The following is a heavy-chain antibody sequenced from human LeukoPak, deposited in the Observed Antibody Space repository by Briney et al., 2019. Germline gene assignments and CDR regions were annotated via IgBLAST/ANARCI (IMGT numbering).Heavy chain of an antibody. CDR3: ARGGDYDY. CDR1: GGSFSGYY. D-gene: IGHD4-17*01. Sequence: SETLSLTCAVYGGSFSGYYWSWIRQPPGKGLEWIGEINHSGSTNYNPSLKSRVTISVDTSKNQFSLKLSSVTAADTAVYYCARGGDYDYWGQGTLVTVSS. J-gene: IGHJ4*02. CDR2: INHSGST. V-gene: IGHV4-34*01.